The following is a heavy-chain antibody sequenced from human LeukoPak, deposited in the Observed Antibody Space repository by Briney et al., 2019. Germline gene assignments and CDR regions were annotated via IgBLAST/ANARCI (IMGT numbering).Heavy chain of an antibody. D-gene: IGHD1-26*01. V-gene: IGHV1-69*13. J-gene: IGHJ4*02. Sequence: ASVKVSCKASAGTFSGYAISWVRQAPGQGLEWMGGIIPIFGTANYAQKFQGRVTITADESTSTAYMELSSLRSEDTAVYYCARDEIQRYSGSQYYFDYWGQGTLVTVSS. CDR1: AGTFSGYA. CDR3: ARDEIQRYSGSQYYFDY. CDR2: IIPIFGTA.